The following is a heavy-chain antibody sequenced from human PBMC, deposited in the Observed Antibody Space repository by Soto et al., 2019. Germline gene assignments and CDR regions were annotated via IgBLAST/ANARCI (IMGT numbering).Heavy chain of an antibody. CDR3: ARGAEDYYDSSGYYFT. Sequence: QVQLVQSGAEVKKPGASVKVSCKASGYTFTGYYMHWVRQAPGQGLEWMGWINPNSGGTNYAQKFQGRVTMTRDTAISTAYMELSRLRSDGTAVYYFARGAEDYYDSSGYYFTWGQGTLVTVSS. J-gene: IGHJ5*02. D-gene: IGHD3-22*01. V-gene: IGHV1-2*02. CDR1: GYTFTGYY. CDR2: INPNSGGT.